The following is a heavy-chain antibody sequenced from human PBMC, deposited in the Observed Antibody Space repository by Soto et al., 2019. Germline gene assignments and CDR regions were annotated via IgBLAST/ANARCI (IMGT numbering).Heavy chain of an antibody. Sequence: EVQLLESGGGLVQPGGSLRLSCAASGFTFSSYAMSWVRQAPGKGLEWVSAISGGGGSTYYADSVKGRFTISRDNSKNTLYLQMNSLRAEDTAVYYCAKDEVPRIWGSSWSWYFDLWGRGTLVTVSS. J-gene: IGHJ2*01. CDR3: AKDEVPRIWGSSWSWYFDL. CDR1: GFTFSSYA. D-gene: IGHD6-13*01. V-gene: IGHV3-23*01. CDR2: ISGGGGST.